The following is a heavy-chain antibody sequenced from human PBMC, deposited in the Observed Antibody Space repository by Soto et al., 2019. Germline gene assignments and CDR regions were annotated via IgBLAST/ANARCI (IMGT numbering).Heavy chain of an antibody. Sequence: SETLSLTCTVSGGSVSSGSYYWSWIRQPPGKGLEWIGYIYYSGSTDYNPSLKSRVTISVDTSKNQFSLKLSSVTAADTAVYYCVRDAPHYDITGPPNHFDYWGQGTLVTVSS. CDR3: VRDAPHYDITGPPNHFDY. V-gene: IGHV4-61*01. D-gene: IGHD3-22*01. J-gene: IGHJ4*02. CDR1: GGSVSSGSYY. CDR2: IYYSGST.